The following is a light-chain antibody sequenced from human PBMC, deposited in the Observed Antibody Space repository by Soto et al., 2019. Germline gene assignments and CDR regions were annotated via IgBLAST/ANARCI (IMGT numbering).Light chain of an antibody. CDR3: QQFNDYPLT. J-gene: IGKJ4*01. Sequence: EIVMTQSPATLSVSPGERATLSCRASQSVSSNLAWYQKKPGQAPRLLIYGASTRATGIPARFSGSGSATEFTLTISSLQSGDFATYYCQQFNDYPLTFGGGT. CDR2: GAS. V-gene: IGKV3-15*01. CDR1: QSVSSN.